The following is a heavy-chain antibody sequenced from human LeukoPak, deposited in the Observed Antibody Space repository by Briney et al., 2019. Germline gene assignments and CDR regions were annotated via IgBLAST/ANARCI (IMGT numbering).Heavy chain of an antibody. J-gene: IGHJ6*02. CDR3: AREYGNYGMDV. V-gene: IGHV4-61*01. CDR1: GASVSSGSYY. CDR2: IYYSGST. Sequence: SETLSLTCTVSGASVSSGSYYWSWIRQPPGKGLEWIGYIYYSGSTNYNPSLKSRVTISVDTSKNQFSLKLSSVTAADAAVYYCAREYGNYGMDVWGQGTTVTVSS. D-gene: IGHD1-1*01.